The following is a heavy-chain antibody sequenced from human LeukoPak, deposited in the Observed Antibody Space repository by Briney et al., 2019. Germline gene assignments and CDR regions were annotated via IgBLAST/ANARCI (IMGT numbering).Heavy chain of an antibody. V-gene: IGHV3-7*01. CDR3: VRYCTIGVCSRRNFDY. D-gene: IGHD2-8*01. Sequence: GGSLRLSCGVSGFSVTSYWMSWVRQAPGKGLEWVASLKQDGSDRYYVDSVKGRFTIARDDAKNSLYLQMDSLRAEDTAVYYCVRYCTIGVCSRRNFDYWGQGTLVTVSS. CDR1: GFSVTSYW. CDR2: LKQDGSDR. J-gene: IGHJ4*02.